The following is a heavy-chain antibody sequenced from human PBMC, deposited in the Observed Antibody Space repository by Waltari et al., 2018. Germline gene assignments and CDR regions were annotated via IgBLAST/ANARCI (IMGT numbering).Heavy chain of an antibody. J-gene: IGHJ4*02. V-gene: IGHV4-39*01. Sequence: QLQLQESGPGLVKPSETLSLICTVYGGSISSSSYYWGGLRKPPGEGLEWIGIIYYSGSTYYNPSLKSRVTISVETSKNQFSLKLSSVTAADTAVYYCARHVSGYCSSTSCHSDYWGQGTLVTVSS. CDR3: ARHVSGYCSSTSCHSDY. CDR2: IYYSGST. D-gene: IGHD2-2*01. CDR1: GGSISSSSYY.